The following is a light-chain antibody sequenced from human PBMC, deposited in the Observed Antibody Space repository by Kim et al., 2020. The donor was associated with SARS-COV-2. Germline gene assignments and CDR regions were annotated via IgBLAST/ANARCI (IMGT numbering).Light chain of an antibody. CDR1: QSILFSSNNKNY. Sequence: RATINCKSSQSILFSSNNKNYLAWYQQKPGQPPKLLIYWTSIRESGVPDRFSGSGSGTDFTLTISTLQAEDVAVYFCQQYYMNPQSFGQGTKLEI. V-gene: IGKV4-1*01. CDR3: QQYYMNPQS. CDR2: WTS. J-gene: IGKJ2*03.